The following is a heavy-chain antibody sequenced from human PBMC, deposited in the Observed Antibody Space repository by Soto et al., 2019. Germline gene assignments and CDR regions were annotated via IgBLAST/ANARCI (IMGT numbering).Heavy chain of an antibody. CDR3: ARESQFAIAVALPYYYYCGMDV. V-gene: IGHV3-7*05. D-gene: IGHD6-19*01. CDR2: IKQDGSEK. Sequence: EVQLVESGGGLVQPGGSLRLSCAASGFTFSSYWMSWVRQAPGKGLEWVANIKQDGSEKYYVDSVKGRFTISRDNAKNSLYLQMSSLRAEDTAVYYCARESQFAIAVALPYYYYCGMDVWGQGTTVTVSS. CDR1: GFTFSSYW. J-gene: IGHJ6*02.